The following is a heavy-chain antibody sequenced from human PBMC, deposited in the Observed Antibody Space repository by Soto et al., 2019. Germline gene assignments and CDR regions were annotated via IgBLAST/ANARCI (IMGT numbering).Heavy chain of an antibody. CDR1: GGSISSGGYY. V-gene: IGHV4-31*03. CDR2: IYYSGST. CDR3: ARDPLYYYDSSGYYFEDYYYYGMDV. Sequence: LALTCTVSGGSISSGGYYLSWIRQHPGKGLEWIGYIYYSGSTYYNPSLKSRVTISVDTSKNQFSLKLSSVTAADTAVYYCARDPLYYYDSSGYYFEDYYYYGMDVWGQGTTVTVSS. J-gene: IGHJ6*02. D-gene: IGHD3-22*01.